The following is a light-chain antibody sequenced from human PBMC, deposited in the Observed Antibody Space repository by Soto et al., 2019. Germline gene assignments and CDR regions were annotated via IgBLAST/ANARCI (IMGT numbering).Light chain of an antibody. Sequence: DIRMNMSPSTLSAYVGDRVSITCRASQTIDSWLALYQQRPGKPPNLLIYKASTLASGVPSRFSGSGSGTEFTLTINSLQPDDFATYYCQQYHIYSGTFCHGTKVDI. CDR3: QQYHIYSGT. J-gene: IGKJ1*01. V-gene: IGKV1-5*03. CDR1: QTIDSW. CDR2: KAS.